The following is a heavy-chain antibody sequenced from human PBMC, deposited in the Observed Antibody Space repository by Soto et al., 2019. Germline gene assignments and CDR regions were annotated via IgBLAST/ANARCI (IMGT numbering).Heavy chain of an antibody. CDR2: IYHSGST. V-gene: IGHV4-4*02. D-gene: IGHD6-25*01. Sequence: PSATLSLTCDVSGGSIISSNWWSWVRQPPGKGLEWIGEIYHSGSTYYNPSLKSRVTISVDTSKNQFSLKLSSVTAADTAVYYCAREGAAGAGYYYGMDVWGQGTTVTVS. CDR3: AREGAAGAGYYYGMDV. CDR1: GGSIISSNW. J-gene: IGHJ6*02.